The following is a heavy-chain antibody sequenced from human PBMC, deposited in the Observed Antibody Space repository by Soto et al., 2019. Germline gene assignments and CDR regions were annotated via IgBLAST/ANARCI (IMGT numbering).Heavy chain of an antibody. CDR1: GATFSSYA. D-gene: IGHD1-20*01. V-gene: IGHV1-69*06. CDR2: IIPIFGTA. J-gene: IGHJ6*02. Sequence: QVQLVQSGAEVKKPGSSVKVSCKASGATFSSYAFTWVHQPPGQGLEWRGGIIPIFGTANYAQKFQGRVTITADKSTSTAYMELSSLRSEDTAVYYCARSAVTGKHYYYYGMDVWGQGTTVTVSS. CDR3: ARSAVTGKHYYYYGMDV.